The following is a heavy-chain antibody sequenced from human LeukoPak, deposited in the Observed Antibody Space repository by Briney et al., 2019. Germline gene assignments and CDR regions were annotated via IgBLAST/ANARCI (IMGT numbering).Heavy chain of an antibody. V-gene: IGHV1-69*04. CDR2: IIPIFGIA. J-gene: IGHJ5*02. D-gene: IGHD2-2*01. CDR3: AGGVRPTHCSSTSCYAPNWFDP. CDR1: GCTLSSYA. Sequence: SVPVSCMASGCTLSSYAISGLRQPPGQELEWMGSIIPIFGIANYAQKFQGRVTITADKSTSRAYMELSSLRSEDTAVYYCAGGVRPTHCSSTSCYAPNWFDPWGQGTLVTVSS.